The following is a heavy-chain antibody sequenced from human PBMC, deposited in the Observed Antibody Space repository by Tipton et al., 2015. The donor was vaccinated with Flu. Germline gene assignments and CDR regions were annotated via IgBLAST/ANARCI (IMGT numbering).Heavy chain of an antibody. CDR1: GFTFSSYA. Sequence: SLRLSCAASGFTFSSYAMSWVRQAPGNGLEWVSAISGSGGSTYYADSVKGRFTISRDNYKNTLYLQMNSLIAEDTAVYCCAKDRPEAIAVVNADFAYWGQGPLVPVSS. V-gene: IGHV3-23*01. D-gene: IGHD2-21*01. CDR2: ISGSGGST. J-gene: IGHJ4*02. CDR3: AKDRPEAIAVVNADFAY.